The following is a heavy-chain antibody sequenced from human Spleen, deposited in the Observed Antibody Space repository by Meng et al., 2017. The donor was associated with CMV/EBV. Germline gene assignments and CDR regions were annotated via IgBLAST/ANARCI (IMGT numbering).Heavy chain of an antibody. CDR3: ARGGYPFYFDY. CDR1: GYTFTGHF. CDR2: INPNSGDT. V-gene: IGHV1-2*02. D-gene: IGHD5-18*01. Sequence: ASVKVSCKASGYTFTGHFMHWVRQAPGQGLEWMGWINPNSGDTDSLQKFQGRVTMTRDTSISTAYMDLSRLRSDDTAVYYCARGGYPFYFDYWGQGTLVTVSS. J-gene: IGHJ4*02.